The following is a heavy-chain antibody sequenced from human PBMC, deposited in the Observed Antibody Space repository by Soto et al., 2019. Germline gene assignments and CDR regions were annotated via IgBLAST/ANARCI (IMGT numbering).Heavy chain of an antibody. D-gene: IGHD5-18*01. Sequence: SETLSLTCTVSGGSISSYYWSWIRQPAGKGLEWIGRIYTSGSTNYNPSLKSRVTMSVDTSKNQFSLKLSSVTAADTAVYYCERDLGGGYSYGFREVAGRYYYYGMDVWGQGTTVTVSS. CDR1: GGSISSYY. V-gene: IGHV4-4*07. CDR3: ERDLGGGYSYGFREVAGRYYYYGMDV. CDR2: IYTSGST. J-gene: IGHJ6*02.